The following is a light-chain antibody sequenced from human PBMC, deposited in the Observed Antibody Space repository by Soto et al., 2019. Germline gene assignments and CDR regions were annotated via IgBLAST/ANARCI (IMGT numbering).Light chain of an antibody. J-gene: IGKJ4*01. CDR2: DAS. V-gene: IGKV3-11*01. Sequence: EIVLTQSPATLSLSPGERATLSCRASQSVDSYLAWYQQKPGQSPRLLIFDASNRATGIPARFSGSGSGTDFTLTISSLESEDFAVYYCQQHSNRRTFGGGTKVEIK. CDR1: QSVDSY. CDR3: QQHSNRRT.